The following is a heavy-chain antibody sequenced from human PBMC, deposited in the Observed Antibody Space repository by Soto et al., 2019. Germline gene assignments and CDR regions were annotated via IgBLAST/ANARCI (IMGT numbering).Heavy chain of an antibody. D-gene: IGHD3-22*01. J-gene: IGHJ5*02. Sequence: PGGSLRLSCAASGFTFSSYGMHWVRQAPGKGLEWVAVIWYDGSNKYYADSVKGRFTISRDNSKNTLYLQMNSLRAEDTAVYYCARGYYDSSGYYPWGQGTLVTVSS. CDR2: IWYDGSNK. CDR1: GFTFSSYG. CDR3: ARGYYDSSGYYP. V-gene: IGHV3-33*01.